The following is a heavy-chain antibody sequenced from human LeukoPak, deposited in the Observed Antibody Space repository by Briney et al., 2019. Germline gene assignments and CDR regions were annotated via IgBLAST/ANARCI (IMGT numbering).Heavy chain of an antibody. Sequence: SETLCLTCVVSGYSISSGYYWGGIRPPPGKGVEGIGNSYHGGSTYYKASLKRRVTISVDTSKNHFSLKLSYVTAADTAVYYCARVKGYYASERPSSNWFDPWGQGTLVTVSS. CDR3: ARVKGYYASERPSSNWFDP. V-gene: IGHV4-38-2*01. D-gene: IGHD3-10*01. CDR2: SYHGGST. J-gene: IGHJ5*02. CDR1: GYSISSGYY.